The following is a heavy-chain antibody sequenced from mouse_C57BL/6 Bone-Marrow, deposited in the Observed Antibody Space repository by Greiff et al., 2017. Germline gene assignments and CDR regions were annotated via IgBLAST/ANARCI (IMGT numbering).Heavy chain of an antibody. J-gene: IGHJ2*01. Sequence: VQLLQSGAELAKPGASVKLSCAASGYTFTSYWMHWVRQRPGQGLEWIGYITPRSGYTKYTQNFKDKSTLTADKSSSTVYMQLSSLTYEDSAVYYCARAPDSNFFDYWGQGTTLTVSS. CDR2: ITPRSGYT. V-gene: IGHV1-7*01. CDR1: GYTFTSYW. CDR3: ARAPDSNFFDY. D-gene: IGHD2-5*01.